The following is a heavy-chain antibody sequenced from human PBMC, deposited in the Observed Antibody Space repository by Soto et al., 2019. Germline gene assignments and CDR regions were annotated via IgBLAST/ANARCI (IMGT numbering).Heavy chain of an antibody. V-gene: IGHV3-73*02. CDR3: TIPFGVLMVYA. CDR1: GFTFSGSA. D-gene: IGHD2-8*01. Sequence: EVQLVESGGGLVQPGGSLKLSCAASGFTFSGSAMHWVRQASGKGLEWVGRIRSKANSYATAYAASVKGRFTISRDDSKNTGYLQMNSLRTEDTAVYYCTIPFGVLMVYAWGQGTLVSVSS. CDR2: IRSKANSYAT. J-gene: IGHJ4*02.